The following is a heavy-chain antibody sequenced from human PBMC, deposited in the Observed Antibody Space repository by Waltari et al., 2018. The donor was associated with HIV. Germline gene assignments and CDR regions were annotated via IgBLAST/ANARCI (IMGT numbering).Heavy chain of an antibody. V-gene: IGHV3-66*01. D-gene: IGHD3-22*01. Sequence: VRLVESGGGLVRPGGALRLSCTVSGFTVGTTSMTCVRHASGKGLEWVSTVYSDGTTVYADSVKGRFSTSRDTSKNILHLLMDSLRVDDTAVYYCAREVFYYDNSGHPGWFDPWGQGTLVAVSS. CDR1: GFTVGTTS. J-gene: IGHJ5*02. CDR3: AREVFYYDNSGHPGWFDP. CDR2: VYSDGTT.